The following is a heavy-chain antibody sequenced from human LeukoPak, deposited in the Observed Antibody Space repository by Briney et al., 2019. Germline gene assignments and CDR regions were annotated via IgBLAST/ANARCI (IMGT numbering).Heavy chain of an antibody. D-gene: IGHD6-6*01. J-gene: IGHJ4*02. Sequence: PGRSLRLSCAASGFTFTSYGTRWVRQAPGKGLERGADIWYDGSNKYYTDSMKGRFTISTDNSKNTLYLQMNSLRAEDTAVYYCARGSSIAAPGGYYFDCWGEGTLVTVPS. CDR3: ARGSSIAAPGGYYFDC. CDR1: GFTFTSYG. V-gene: IGHV3-33*01. CDR2: IWYDGSNK.